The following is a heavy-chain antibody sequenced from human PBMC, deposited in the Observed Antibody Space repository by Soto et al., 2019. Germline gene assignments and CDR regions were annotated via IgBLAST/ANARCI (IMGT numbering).Heavy chain of an antibody. D-gene: IGHD2-2*01. CDR1: GFTFSTYA. J-gene: IGHJ5*02. V-gene: IGHV3-23*01. CDR3: AKGGAQLLHYTWFDP. Sequence: PGGSLRLSCAASGFTFSTYAMAWVRQAPGKGLEWVSGVSASGLNTDYADPVKGRFYISRDNSKNTVSLHMNSLRAEDTALYYSAKGGAQLLHYTWFDPWGQGTLVTVSS. CDR2: VSASGLNT.